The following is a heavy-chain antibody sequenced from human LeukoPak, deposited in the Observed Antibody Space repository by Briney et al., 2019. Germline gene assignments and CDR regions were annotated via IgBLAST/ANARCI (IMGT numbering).Heavy chain of an antibody. CDR2: INHSGST. CDR3: ARVGGAAHY. CDR1: GGSTSSYY. J-gene: IGHJ4*02. V-gene: IGHV4-34*01. D-gene: IGHD3-16*01. Sequence: SETLSLTCTVSGGSTSSYYWSWIRQPPGKGLEWIGEINHSGSTNYNPSLKSRVTISVDTSKNQFSLKLSSVTAADTAVYYCARVGGAAHYWGQGTLVTVSS.